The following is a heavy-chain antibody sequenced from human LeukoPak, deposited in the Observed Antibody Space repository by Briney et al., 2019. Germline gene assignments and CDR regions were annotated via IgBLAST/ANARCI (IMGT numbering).Heavy chain of an antibody. CDR2: IYYSGST. D-gene: IGHD5-18*01. Sequence: TSETLSLTCTVSGGSISSYYWSWIRQPPGKGLEWIGYIYYSGSTNYNPSLKSRVTISVDTSKNQFSLKLSSVTAADTAVYYCARVGSGYSYGSGFDYWGQGTLVTVSP. V-gene: IGHV4-59*01. CDR1: GGSISSYY. CDR3: ARVGSGYSYGSGFDY. J-gene: IGHJ4*02.